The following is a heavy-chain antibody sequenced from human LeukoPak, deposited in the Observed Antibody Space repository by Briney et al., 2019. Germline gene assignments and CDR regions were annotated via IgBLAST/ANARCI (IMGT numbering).Heavy chain of an antibody. CDR1: GFTFSSYA. CDR3: AKCGPNVWGSYRSGRFFDY. V-gene: IGHV3-23*01. CDR2: ISGSGGST. Sequence: GGSLRLSCAASGFTFSSYAMSWVRQAPGKGLEWVSAISGSGGSTYYADSVKGRFTISRDNSKNTLYLQMNSLRAEDTAVYYCAKCGPNVWGSYRSGRFFDYRGQGTLVTVSS. J-gene: IGHJ4*02. D-gene: IGHD3-16*02.